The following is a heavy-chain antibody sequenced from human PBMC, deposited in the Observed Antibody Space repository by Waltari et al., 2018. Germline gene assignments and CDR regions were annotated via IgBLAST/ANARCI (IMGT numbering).Heavy chain of an antibody. CDR2: IYSGGST. J-gene: IGHJ4*02. V-gene: IGHV3-53*01. D-gene: IGHD4-17*01. Sequence: EVQLVESGGGLIQPGGSLRLSCAASGFPVSSQYMSWVRQAPGKGLEWVSVIYSGGSTYYGDSVKGRFIISRDNSKNTLYLQMSSLRAEDTAVYYCARAPDYGDPRYFDFWGQGTLVTVSS. CDR1: GFPVSSQY. CDR3: ARAPDYGDPRYFDF.